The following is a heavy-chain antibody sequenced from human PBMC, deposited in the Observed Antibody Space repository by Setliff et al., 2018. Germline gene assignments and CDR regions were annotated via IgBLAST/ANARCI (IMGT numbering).Heavy chain of an antibody. CDR3: ARHPYYYGSGTYLDNNNRWFDP. J-gene: IGHJ5*02. V-gene: IGHV5-51*01. CDR1: GYSFSTCW. CDR2: IYPGDSTT. D-gene: IGHD3-10*01. Sequence: PGESLKISCKGSGYSFSTCWIGWVRQMPGKGLEWMGIIYPGDSTTRYSPSFQGQVTISVDKSINTAYLQWSSLRASDTAIYYCARHPYYYGSGTYLDNNNRWFDPWGQGTLVTVS.